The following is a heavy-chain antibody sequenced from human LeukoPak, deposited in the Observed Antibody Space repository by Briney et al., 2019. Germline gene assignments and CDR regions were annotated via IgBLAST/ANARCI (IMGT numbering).Heavy chain of an antibody. CDR2: IVPSIGAA. Sequence: ASVKVSCKASGGTFINYPINWVRQVPGQGLEWMGRIVPSIGAAKYAQKFQGRVTISADRSTSTAYMELNSLRSEDTAVYYCARDYPLTGDTFDHWGQGTLVIVSS. V-gene: IGHV1-69*08. CDR1: GGTFINYP. D-gene: IGHD1-20*01. CDR3: ARDYPLTGDTFDH. J-gene: IGHJ4*02.